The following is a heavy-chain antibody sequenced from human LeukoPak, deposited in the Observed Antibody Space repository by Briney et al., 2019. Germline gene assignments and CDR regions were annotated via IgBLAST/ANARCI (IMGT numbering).Heavy chain of an antibody. CDR3: AGDADFWSAANFDY. V-gene: IGHV3-7*01. J-gene: IGHJ4*02. Sequence: GGSLRLSCAASGFTFSSYWMSWVRQAPGKGLEWVANIKQDGSEKYYVDSVKGRFTISRDNAKNSLYLQMNSLRAEDTAVYYCAGDADFWSAANFDYWGQGTLVTVSS. CDR2: IKQDGSEK. D-gene: IGHD3/OR15-3a*01. CDR1: GFTFSSYW.